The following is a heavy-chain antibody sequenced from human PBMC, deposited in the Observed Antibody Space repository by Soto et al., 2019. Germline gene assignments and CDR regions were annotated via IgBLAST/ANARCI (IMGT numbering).Heavy chain of an antibody. CDR2: IKSKADGGAT. Sequence: GGSLRLSCAASGFTFSGYWMNWVRQAPGKGLEWVGRIKSKADGGATHYAAPVKGRFTISRDDSKTTLYLQMNSLKTEDTAVYYCTRDNSAYYYSLDAFDIWGQGTMVTVSS. D-gene: IGHD3-22*01. J-gene: IGHJ3*02. V-gene: IGHV3-15*01. CDR3: TRDNSAYYYSLDAFDI. CDR1: GFTFSGYW.